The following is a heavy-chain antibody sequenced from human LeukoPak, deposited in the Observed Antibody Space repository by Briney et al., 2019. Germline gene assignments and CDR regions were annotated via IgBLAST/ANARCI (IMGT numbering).Heavy chain of an antibody. D-gene: IGHD6-13*01. CDR1: GFTISTYG. V-gene: IGHV3-23*01. Sequence: GGSLRLSCAASGFTISTYGMSWVRQAPGEGLEWVSTISGSAGSTYYADSVKGRFTISRDISENTLYLQMNSLGVEDTALYYCAKGRSYSSTPDAFDVWGQGTMVTISS. J-gene: IGHJ3*01. CDR2: ISGSAGST. CDR3: AKGRSYSSTPDAFDV.